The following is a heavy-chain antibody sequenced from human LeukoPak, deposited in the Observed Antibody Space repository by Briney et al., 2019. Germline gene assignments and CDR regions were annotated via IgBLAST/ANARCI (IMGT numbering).Heavy chain of an antibody. CDR3: AREGYSSSWYGHHAFDI. CDR2: VYYSGST. J-gene: IGHJ3*02. D-gene: IGHD6-13*01. Sequence: PSETLSLTCTVSGGSISSGDYYWSWIRQPPGKGLEWIGYVYYSGSTYYNPSLKSRVTISVDTSKNQFSLKLSSVTAADTAVYYCAREGYSSSWYGHHAFDIWGQGTMVTVSS. V-gene: IGHV4-30-4*01. CDR1: GGSISSGDYY.